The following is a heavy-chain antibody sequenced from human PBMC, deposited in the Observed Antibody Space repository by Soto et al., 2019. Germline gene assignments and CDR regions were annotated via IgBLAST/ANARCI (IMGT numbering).Heavy chain of an antibody. CDR1: GGCINRSDDP. D-gene: IGHD2-21*02. Sequence: NHSETTSITRTASGGCINRSDDPWTWKSQSPGKGLEWIGYIHHSGSILYNPSLKSRVTISVDTSKNQFSLHLSSVTAADTAVYFCAREDDGGDSLDVWGQGTTVTVSS. V-gene: IGHV4-30-4*08. J-gene: IGHJ6*02. CDR2: IHHSGSI. CDR3: AREDDGGDSLDV.